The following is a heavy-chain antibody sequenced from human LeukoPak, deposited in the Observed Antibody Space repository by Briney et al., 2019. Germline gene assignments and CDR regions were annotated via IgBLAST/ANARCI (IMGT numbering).Heavy chain of an antibody. V-gene: IGHV3-7*03. Sequence: PGGSLRLSCAASGFSFSGYWMSWVRKTPGKGLEWVANIKQDGSVKNSVDSMKGRFTISRDNTKNSLYLEMNSLKAEDTAVYYCAKDYSSGWYGSSSYYFDYWGQGTLVTVSS. J-gene: IGHJ4*02. CDR3: AKDYSSGWYGSSSYYFDY. CDR2: IKQDGSVK. CDR1: GFSFSGYW. D-gene: IGHD6-19*01.